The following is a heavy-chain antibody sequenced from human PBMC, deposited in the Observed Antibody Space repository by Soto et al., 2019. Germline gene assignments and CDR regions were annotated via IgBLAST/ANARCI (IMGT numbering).Heavy chain of an antibody. CDR2: ISYDGSNK. CDR3: AREGITMVRGRMADLGEAFDY. D-gene: IGHD3-10*01. CDR1: GFTFSSYA. Sequence: QVQLVESGGGVVQPGRSLRLSCAASGFTFSSYAMHWVRQAPGKGLEWVAVISYDGSNKYYADSVKGRFTISRDNSKNTLYLQMNSLGAEDTAVYYCAREGITMVRGRMADLGEAFDYWGQGTLVTVSS. V-gene: IGHV3-30-3*01. J-gene: IGHJ4*02.